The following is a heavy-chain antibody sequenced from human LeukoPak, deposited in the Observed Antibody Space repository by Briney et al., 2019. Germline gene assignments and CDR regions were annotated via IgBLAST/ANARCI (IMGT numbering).Heavy chain of an antibody. D-gene: IGHD3/OR15-3a*01. CDR2: IYYTGIT. Sequence: SETLSLTCTVSGDSMSSSSSYHWGWIRQPPGKGLEWIGTIYYTGITYYNPSLKSRVTIFIDTSKNQFSLKLSSVTAADTAVYYCVKYSHGFCDYWGQGTLVTVSS. V-gene: IGHV4-39*01. CDR3: VKYSHGFCDY. CDR1: GDSMSSSSSYH. J-gene: IGHJ4*02.